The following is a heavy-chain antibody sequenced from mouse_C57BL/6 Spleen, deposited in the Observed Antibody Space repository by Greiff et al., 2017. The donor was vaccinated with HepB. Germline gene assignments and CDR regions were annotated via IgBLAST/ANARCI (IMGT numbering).Heavy chain of an antibody. CDR2: IYPGGGYT. CDR3: ARSQYDYPAWFAY. Sequence: VQLQQSGAELVRPGTSVKMSCKASGYTFTNYWIGWAKQRPGHGLEWIGDIYPGGGYTNYNEKFKGKATLTADKSSSTAYMQFSSLTSEDSAIYYCARSQYDYPAWFAYWGQGTLVTVSA. J-gene: IGHJ3*01. CDR1: GYTFTNYW. D-gene: IGHD2-4*01. V-gene: IGHV1-63*01.